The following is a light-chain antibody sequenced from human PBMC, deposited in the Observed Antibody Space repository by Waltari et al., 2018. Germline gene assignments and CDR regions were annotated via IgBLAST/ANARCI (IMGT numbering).Light chain of an antibody. Sequence: QSALTQPASVSGSPGQSITISCTGTSSDFSVSQYVSWYQQHPGRAPKLILYDVIKRPTWVSARFSGAKSADTASLTVLASQAEDEADYYCNSYATANSWVFGGGTKLTVL. V-gene: IGLV2-14*01. J-gene: IGLJ3*02. CDR3: NSYATANSWV. CDR1: SSDFSVSQY. CDR2: DVI.